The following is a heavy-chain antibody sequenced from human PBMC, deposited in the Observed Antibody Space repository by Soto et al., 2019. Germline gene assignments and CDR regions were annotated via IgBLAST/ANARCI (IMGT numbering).Heavy chain of an antibody. CDR3: ARDRSDCISTSCWAGRFDP. J-gene: IGHJ5*02. D-gene: IGHD2-2*01. V-gene: IGHV3-33*01. Sequence: GGSLRLSCAASGFTFSSYGMHWVRQAPGKGLEWVAVIWYDGSNKYYADSVKGRFTISRDNSKNTLYLQMNSLRAEDTAVYYCARDRSDCISTSCWAGRFDPWGQGTLVTVSS. CDR1: GFTFSSYG. CDR2: IWYDGSNK.